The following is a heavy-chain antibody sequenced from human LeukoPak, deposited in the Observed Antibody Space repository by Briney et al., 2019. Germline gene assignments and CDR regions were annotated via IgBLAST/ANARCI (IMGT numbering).Heavy chain of an antibody. Sequence: AGGSLRLSCAASGFTFRSYEMNWVRQAPGKGLEWVSYISSSGSTIYYADSVKGRFTISRDNAKNSLYLQMNSLRAEDTAVYYCARGGLEEQWLVQYYFDYWGQGTLVTVSS. CDR3: ARGGLEEQWLVQYYFDY. CDR1: GFTFRSYE. D-gene: IGHD6-19*01. V-gene: IGHV3-48*03. CDR2: ISSSGSTI. J-gene: IGHJ4*02.